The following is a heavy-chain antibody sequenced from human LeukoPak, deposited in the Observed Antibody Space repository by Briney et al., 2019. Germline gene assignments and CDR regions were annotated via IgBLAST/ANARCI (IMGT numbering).Heavy chain of an antibody. CDR2: ISAYNGNT. Sequence: GASVKVSCKASGYTFTSYGISWVRQAPGQGLEWMGWISAYNGNTNYAQKLQGRVTMTTDTSTSTAYMELRSLRSDDTAVYYCARNLDSVPPYDWLFNFDYWGQGTLVTVSS. J-gene: IGHJ4*02. V-gene: IGHV1-18*01. D-gene: IGHD3-9*01. CDR3: ARNLDSVPPYDWLFNFDY. CDR1: GYTFTSYG.